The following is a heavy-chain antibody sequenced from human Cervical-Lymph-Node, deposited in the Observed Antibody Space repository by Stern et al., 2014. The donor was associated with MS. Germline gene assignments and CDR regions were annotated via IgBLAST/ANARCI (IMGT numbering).Heavy chain of an antibody. J-gene: IGHJ5*02. D-gene: IGHD3-16*01. CDR2: VIPFVGVH. V-gene: IGHV1-69*17. CDR3: VRGGGDNWFDP. CDR1: GG. Sequence: VQLVQSGAEVKTPGSSVKVSCKASGGISWVRQAPGQGLEWMGGVIPFVGVHNTAKKFEDRVRINADTSTNTFYLELRSLTPEDTAVYYCVRGGGDNWFDPWGQGTLVTVSS.